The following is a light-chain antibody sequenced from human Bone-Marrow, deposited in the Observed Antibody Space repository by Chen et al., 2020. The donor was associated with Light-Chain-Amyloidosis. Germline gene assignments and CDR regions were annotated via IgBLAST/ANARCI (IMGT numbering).Light chain of an antibody. CDR1: QGISSS. CDR2: GAS. Sequence: DIQMTQSPSSLSASVRDRVTITCRASQGISSSLAWYQQKSGKAPKLLVFGASTLESGVPSRFNGRGSGTVYTLTISSLQPEDFATYFCQQYYGTPRTFGQGTKVEIK. J-gene: IGKJ1*01. CDR3: QQYYGTPRT. V-gene: IGKV1-NL1*01.